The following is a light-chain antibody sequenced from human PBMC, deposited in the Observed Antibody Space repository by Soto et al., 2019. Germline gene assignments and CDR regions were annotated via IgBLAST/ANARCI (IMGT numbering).Light chain of an antibody. CDR3: MSYVGGNSVA. CDR2: EVS. CDR1: DNDVGRYDY. V-gene: IGLV2-8*01. Sequence: QSALTQPPSASGSPGMSVTLSCSGTDNDVGRYDYVSWYQQHSGKAPKLLIYEVSKRPSGVPDRFSASKSGNTASLTVSGLQAEDEADYYCMSYVGGNSVAFGGGTKLTVL. J-gene: IGLJ2*01.